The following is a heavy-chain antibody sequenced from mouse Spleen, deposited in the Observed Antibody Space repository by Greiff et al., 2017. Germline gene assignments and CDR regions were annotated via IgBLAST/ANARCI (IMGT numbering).Heavy chain of an antibody. D-gene: IGHD1-1*01. Sequence: QVQLKQSGPELVKPGASVKLSCKASGYTFTSYDINWVKQRPGQGLEWIGWIYPRDGSTKYNEKFKGKATLTVDTSSSTAYMELHSLTSEDSAVYFCARFTTVVATDYYAMDYWGQGTSVTVSS. CDR3: ARFTTVVATDYYAMDY. V-gene: IGHV1-85*01. CDR2: IYPRDGST. CDR1: GYTFTSYD. J-gene: IGHJ4*01.